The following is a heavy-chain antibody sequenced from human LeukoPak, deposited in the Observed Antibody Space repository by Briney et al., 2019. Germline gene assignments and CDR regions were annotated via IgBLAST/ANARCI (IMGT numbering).Heavy chain of an antibody. CDR3: ARGDYYTFDY. Sequence: GGSLRLSCAASGFTFSSYSMNWVRQAPGKGLEWVSSITSSSNYIYYADSVKGRFTISRDNARNSLYLQMNSLRAEDTAVYYCARGDYYTFDYWGQGTLVTVSS. V-gene: IGHV3-21*01. CDR1: GFTFSSYS. D-gene: IGHD3-3*01. J-gene: IGHJ4*02. CDR2: ITSSSNYI.